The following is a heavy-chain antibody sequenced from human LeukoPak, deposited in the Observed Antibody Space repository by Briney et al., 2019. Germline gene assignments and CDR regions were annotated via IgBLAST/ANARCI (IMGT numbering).Heavy chain of an antibody. CDR2: ISSSSSYI. V-gene: IGHV3-21*01. CDR3: AREARAVASDFDY. D-gene: IGHD6-19*01. Sequence: GGSLRLSCAASGFTFSTYSMNWVRQSPGKELEWVSSISSSSSYIYYADSVKGRFTISRDNAKHSLYLQMNSLRAEDTAVYYCAREARAVASDFDYWGQGTLVTVSS. CDR1: GFTFSTYS. J-gene: IGHJ4*02.